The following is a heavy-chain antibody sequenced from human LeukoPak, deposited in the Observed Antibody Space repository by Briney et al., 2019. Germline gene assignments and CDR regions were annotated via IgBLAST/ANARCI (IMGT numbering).Heavy chain of an antibody. CDR2: ISSSGSTT. CDR3: ARDFWGAYRVDYFDY. J-gene: IGHJ4*02. D-gene: IGHD3-3*01. Sequence: PGGCLRLSCAPSGVSPSIYEMSWGRPAPGEGLEWISYISSSGSTTYYVDSVKGRFTISRDNGKNSLYLQMNRMRAQNTDVYYCARDFWGAYRVDYFDYWGQGTLVTVSS. CDR1: GVSPSIYE. V-gene: IGHV3-48*03.